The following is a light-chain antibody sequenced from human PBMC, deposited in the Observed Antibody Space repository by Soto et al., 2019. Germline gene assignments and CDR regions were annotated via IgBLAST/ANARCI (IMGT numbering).Light chain of an antibody. J-gene: IGLJ1*01. V-gene: IGLV1-44*01. CDR3: ATWADGLNSYV. CDR2: SNN. CDR1: SSHIGSNT. Sequence: QSALTQPPSASGTPGQRVTISCSGSSSHIGSNTVSWYQQLPQRAPKLLIFSNNQRPSGVPDRFSGSKSGTSASLAISGLQSEDEADYYCATWADGLNSYVFGTGTKVTVL.